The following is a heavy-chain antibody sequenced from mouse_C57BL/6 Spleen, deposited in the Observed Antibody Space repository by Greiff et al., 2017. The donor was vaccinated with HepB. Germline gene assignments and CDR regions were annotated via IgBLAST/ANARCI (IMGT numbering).Heavy chain of an antibody. J-gene: IGHJ4*01. CDR3: AREGLLRGYYAMDY. CDR2: INYDGSST. CDR1: GFTFSDYY. D-gene: IGHD1-1*01. V-gene: IGHV5-16*01. Sequence: EVKLVESEGGLVQPGSSMKLSCTASGFTFSDYYMAWVRQVPEKGLEWVANINYDGSSTYYLDSLKSRFIISRDNAKNILYLQMSSLKSEDTATYYCAREGLLRGYYAMDYWGQGTSVTVSS.